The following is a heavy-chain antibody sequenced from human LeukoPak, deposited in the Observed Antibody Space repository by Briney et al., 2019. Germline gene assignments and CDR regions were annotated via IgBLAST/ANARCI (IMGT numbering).Heavy chain of an antibody. D-gene: IGHD3-22*01. Sequence: GGSLRLSCAASGFTFNSYWMHWVRQAPGKGLVWVSRINSDGSSTSYADSVKGRFTISRDNAKNTLYLQMNSLRAEDTAVYYCARYQDSSGYYYDDAFDIWGQGTMVTVSS. CDR2: INSDGSST. V-gene: IGHV3-74*01. J-gene: IGHJ3*02. CDR3: ARYQDSSGYYYDDAFDI. CDR1: GFTFNSYW.